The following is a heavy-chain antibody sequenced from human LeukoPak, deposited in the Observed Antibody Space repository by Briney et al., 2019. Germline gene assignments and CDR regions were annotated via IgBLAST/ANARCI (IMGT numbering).Heavy chain of an antibody. CDR2: MSRSGIT. Sequence: SETLSLTCTVSGGSISNSYWGWIRQPAGAGLEWIGRMSRSGITKYNPSLGRRVPMSIDPSKNQLYLTLRSVTAAHTALYYCGRESGSVAGTVEVWGQGILVTVS. CDR3: GRESGSVAGTVEV. J-gene: IGHJ4*02. V-gene: IGHV4-4*07. CDR1: GGSISNSY. D-gene: IGHD6-19*01.